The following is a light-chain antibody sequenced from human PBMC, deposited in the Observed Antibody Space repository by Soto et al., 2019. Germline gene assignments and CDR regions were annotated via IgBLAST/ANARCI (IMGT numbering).Light chain of an antibody. Sequence: DIQMTQSPSSLSASVGDRVTITCRATQTISNSLNWYQQRPGKAPNLLIYGTSTLQGGVPSRFSGSGSGTDFTLTIRSLQPEDSATYVCQESHTFLCGTFGQGTNV. CDR2: GTS. CDR3: QESHTFLCGT. J-gene: IGKJ1*01. CDR1: QTISNS. V-gene: IGKV1-39*01.